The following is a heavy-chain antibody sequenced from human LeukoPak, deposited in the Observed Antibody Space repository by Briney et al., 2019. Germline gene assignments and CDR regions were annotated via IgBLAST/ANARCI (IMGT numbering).Heavy chain of an antibody. Sequence: GGSLRLSCAASGFTFSSYGMHWVRQAPGKGLEWVAVISYDGSNKYYADSVKGRFTISRGNSKNTLYLQMNSLRAEDTAVYYCAKDGDKNLDHWGQGTLVTVSS. D-gene: IGHD2/OR15-2a*01. CDR3: AKDGDKNLDH. J-gene: IGHJ5*02. CDR1: GFTFSSYG. CDR2: ISYDGSNK. V-gene: IGHV3-30*18.